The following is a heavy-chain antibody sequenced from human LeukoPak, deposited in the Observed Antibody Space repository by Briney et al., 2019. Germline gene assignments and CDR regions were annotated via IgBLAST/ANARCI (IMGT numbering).Heavy chain of an antibody. CDR3: ARPGEGQRSYGLIHAAFDI. CDR1: GFTVSSNY. Sequence: GGSLRLSCAASGFTVSSNYMSWVRQAPGKGLEWVSVIYSGGSTYYADSVKGRFTISRDNSKNTLYLQMNSLRAEDTAMYYCARPGEGQRSYGLIHAAFDIWGQGTMVTVSS. V-gene: IGHV3-53*01. D-gene: IGHD5-18*01. J-gene: IGHJ3*02. CDR2: IYSGGST.